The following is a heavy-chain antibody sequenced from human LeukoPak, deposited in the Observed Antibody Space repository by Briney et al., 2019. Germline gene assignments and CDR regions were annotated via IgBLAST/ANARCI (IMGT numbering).Heavy chain of an antibody. D-gene: IGHD6-6*01. CDR2: INPNSGGT. J-gene: IGHJ4*02. CDR1: GYTFTSYD. CDR3: ARAGIRVRAARPDY. V-gene: IGHV1-2*02. Sequence: ASVKVSCKASGYTFTSYDINWVRQAPGQGLEWMGWINPNSGGTNYAQKFQGRVTMTRDTSISTAYMELSRLRSDDTAVYYCARAGIRVRAARPDYWGQGTLVTVSS.